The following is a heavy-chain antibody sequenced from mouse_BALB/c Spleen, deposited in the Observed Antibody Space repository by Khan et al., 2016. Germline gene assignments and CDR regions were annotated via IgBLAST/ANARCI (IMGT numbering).Heavy chain of an antibody. CDR3: ARFYYDYEDYAMDY. J-gene: IGHJ4*01. D-gene: IGHD2-4*01. CDR2: INPGSGGT. CDR1: GYAFTNYL. V-gene: IGHV1-54*01. Sequence: VQLQASGAELVRPGTSVKVSCKASGYAFTNYLIEWVKQRPGQGLEWIGVINPGSGGTNYNEKFKGKATLTADKSSSTAYMQLSSLTSDDSAVYFCARFYYDYEDYAMDYWGQGTSVTVSS.